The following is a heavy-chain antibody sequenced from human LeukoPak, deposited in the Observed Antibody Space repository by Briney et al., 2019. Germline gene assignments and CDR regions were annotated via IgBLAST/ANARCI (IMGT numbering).Heavy chain of an antibody. CDR2: IIPILGIA. V-gene: IGHV1-69*04. J-gene: IGHJ4*02. Sequence: AASVKVSCKASGGTFSSYAISWVRQAPGQGLEWMGRIIPILGIANYAQKFQGRVTITADKSTSTAYMELSSLRSEDTAVYYCARDHGSGYDRSQNFDYWGQGTLVTVSS. D-gene: IGHD5-12*01. CDR3: ARDHGSGYDRSQNFDY. CDR1: GGTFSSYA.